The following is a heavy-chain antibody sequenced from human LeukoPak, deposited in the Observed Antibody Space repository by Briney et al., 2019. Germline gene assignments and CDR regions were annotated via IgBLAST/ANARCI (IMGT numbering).Heavy chain of an antibody. CDR1: GYTFIGYY. CDR3: AKNHYDYVWGGARLNWFDP. D-gene: IGHD3-16*01. CDR2: INPSNGDT. J-gene: IGHJ5*02. Sequence: ASVKVSCKASGYTFIGYYMHWVRQAPGQGLEWMGWINPSNGDTHYAQKFQGRINATRDTSIRTAYMELTRLRSDDTAVYYCAKNHYDYVWGGARLNWFDPWGRGTLVTVSA. V-gene: IGHV1-2*02.